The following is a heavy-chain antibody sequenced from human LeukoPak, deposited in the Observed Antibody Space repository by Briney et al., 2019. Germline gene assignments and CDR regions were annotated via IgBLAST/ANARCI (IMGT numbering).Heavy chain of an antibody. CDR1: GYSFTSYW. J-gene: IGHJ4*02. D-gene: IGHD4-17*01. CDR2: IYPGDSDT. Sequence: GESLKISCKGSGYSFTSYWTGWVRQMPGKGLEWMGSIYPGDSDTRYSPSFQGQVTISADKSISTAYLQWSSLKASDTAMYYCAIYGDPTVTPEHYWGQGTLVTVSS. V-gene: IGHV5-51*01. CDR3: AIYGDPTVTPEHY.